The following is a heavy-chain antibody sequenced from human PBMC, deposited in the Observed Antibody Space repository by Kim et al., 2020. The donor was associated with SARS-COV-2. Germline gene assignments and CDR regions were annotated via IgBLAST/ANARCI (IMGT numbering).Heavy chain of an antibody. V-gene: IGHV3-9*01. J-gene: IGHJ4*02. D-gene: IGHD3-3*01. CDR2: ISWNSGSI. CDR1: GFTFDDYA. Sequence: GGSLRLSCAASGFTFDDYAMHWVRQAPGKGPEWVSGISWNSGSICYADSVKGRFTISRDNAKNSLYLQMNSLRAEDTALYYCAKGGLGLEWLGFDYWGQGTLVTVSS. CDR3: AKGGLGLEWLGFDY.